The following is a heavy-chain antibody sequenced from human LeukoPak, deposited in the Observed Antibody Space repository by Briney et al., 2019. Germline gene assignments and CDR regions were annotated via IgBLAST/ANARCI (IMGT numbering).Heavy chain of an antibody. CDR2: ISSSSSYT. Sequence: GGSLRLSCAASGFTFSDYYMSWIRQAPGKGLEWVSYISSSSSYTNYADSVKGRFTISRDNAKNTLYLQINSLRVEDTAVFYCARGVGGYYGMDVWGRGTTVTVSS. J-gene: IGHJ6*02. CDR3: ARGVGGYYGMDV. V-gene: IGHV3-11*06. D-gene: IGHD1-26*01. CDR1: GFTFSDYY.